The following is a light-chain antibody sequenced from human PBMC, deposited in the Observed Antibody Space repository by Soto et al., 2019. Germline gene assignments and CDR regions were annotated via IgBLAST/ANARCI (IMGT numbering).Light chain of an antibody. Sequence: EIVLTQSPGTLSLSPGERATLSCRASQSVSTSYLAWYQQKPGQAPRLLIYGASSRATGIPDRFSGSGSGTAFTLTISRLEPEDVAVYYCQQYGGLPPWTFGQGTKVEIK. CDR1: QSVSTSY. CDR2: GAS. V-gene: IGKV3-20*01. CDR3: QQYGGLPPWT. J-gene: IGKJ1*01.